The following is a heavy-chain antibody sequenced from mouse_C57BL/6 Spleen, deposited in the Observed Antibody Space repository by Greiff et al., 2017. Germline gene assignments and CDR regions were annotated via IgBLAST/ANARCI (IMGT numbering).Heavy chain of an antibody. J-gene: IGHJ2*01. CDR2: ISYDGSN. Sequence: EVKLQESGPGLVKPSQSLSLTCSVTGYSITSGYYWNWIRQFPGNKLEWMGYISYDGSNNYNPSLKNRISITRDTSKNQFFLKLNSVTTEDTATYYCAREAYEPFDYWGQGTTLTVSS. CDR1: GYSITSGYY. D-gene: IGHD2-10*02. CDR3: AREAYEPFDY. V-gene: IGHV3-6*01.